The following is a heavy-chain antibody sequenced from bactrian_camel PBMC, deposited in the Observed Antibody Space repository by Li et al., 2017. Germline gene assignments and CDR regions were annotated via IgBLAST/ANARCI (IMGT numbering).Heavy chain of an antibody. CDR2: INSGGGST. J-gene: IGHJ4*01. Sequence: VQLVESGGALVQPGGSLRLSCAASGFTFSSYYMSWVRQAPGKGLEWVSTINSGGGSTYYADSVKGRFTMSRDNAKNTLILQMNSLITEDTAVYYCAAESIYYSDYAWYYWGQGTQVTVS. CDR3: AAESIYYSDYAWYY. V-gene: IGHV3S40*01. D-gene: IGHD4*01. CDR1: GFTFSSYY.